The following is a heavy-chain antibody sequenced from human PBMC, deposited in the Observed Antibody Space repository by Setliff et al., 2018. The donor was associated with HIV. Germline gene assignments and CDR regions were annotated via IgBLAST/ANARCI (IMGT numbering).Heavy chain of an antibody. J-gene: IGHJ6*03. V-gene: IGHV4-34*01. Sequence: PSETLSLTCAVYGGSFSGYYWSWIRQPPGKGLEWIGEINHDRTTNCNPSLKSRVTISVDTSKNQFSLTLNSVTAADTAVYYCARGSRQLTIFGVVFKTNYYFMDVWGKGTAVTVSS. CDR3: ARGSRQLTIFGVVFKTNYYFMDV. D-gene: IGHD3-3*01. CDR2: INHDRTT. CDR1: GGSFSGYY.